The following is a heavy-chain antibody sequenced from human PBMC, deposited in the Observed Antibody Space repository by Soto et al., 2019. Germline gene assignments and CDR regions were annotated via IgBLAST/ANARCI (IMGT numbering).Heavy chain of an antibody. J-gene: IGHJ5*02. CDR2: IIPIFGTA. Sequence: QVQLVQSGAEVKKPGSSVKVSCKASGGTFSSYAISWVRQAPGQGLEWMGGIIPIFGTANYAQKFQGRVTITADKSTSTAYMELSSLRSEDTAVYYCAREVLPGDGDYVWFDPWGQGTLVTVSS. D-gene: IGHD4-17*01. V-gene: IGHV1-69*06. CDR1: GGTFSSYA. CDR3: AREVLPGDGDYVWFDP.